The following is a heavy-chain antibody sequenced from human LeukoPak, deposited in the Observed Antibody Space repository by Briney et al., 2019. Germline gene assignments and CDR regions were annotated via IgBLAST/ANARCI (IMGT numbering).Heavy chain of an antibody. J-gene: IGHJ3*02. V-gene: IGHV3-74*01. CDR3: ASVVGGYYPPVEGFDI. CDR2: INSDGSST. CDR1: GFTFSSCW. D-gene: IGHD3-3*01. Sequence: GGSLRLSCAASGFTFSSCWMHWVRQAPGKGLVWVSRINSDGSSTNYADSVKGRFTISRDNAKNTQYLQMNSLRAEDTAVYYCASVVGGYYPPVEGFDIWGQGTMVTVSS.